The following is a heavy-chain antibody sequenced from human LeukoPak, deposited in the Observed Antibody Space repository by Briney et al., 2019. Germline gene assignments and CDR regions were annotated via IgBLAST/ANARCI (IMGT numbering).Heavy chain of an antibody. D-gene: IGHD2-15*01. CDR2: FYYSGRT. V-gene: IGHV4-59*12. Sequence: SETLSLTCTVSGGSISNYYWNWIRQPPGKGLEWIGYFYYSGRTNYNPSLKSRVTISVDTSKNQFSLKLVSVTAADTAVYYCARLSGEIIVVGAGIDSWGQGTLVLVSS. CDR1: GGSISNYY. CDR3: ARLSGEIIVVGAGIDS. J-gene: IGHJ4*02.